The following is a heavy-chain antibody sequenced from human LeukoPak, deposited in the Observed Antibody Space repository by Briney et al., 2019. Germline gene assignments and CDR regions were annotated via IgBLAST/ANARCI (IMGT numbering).Heavy chain of an antibody. Sequence: GGSLRLSCAASGFTFSTYAMSWVRQAPGKGLEWVSGISSSGVITYYADSVKGRFTISRDNSKNTLYLQMNSLRAEDTAVYYCAKLSGWDRWFDPWGQGTLVTVSS. CDR1: GFTFSTYA. J-gene: IGHJ5*02. CDR2: ISSSGVIT. V-gene: IGHV3-23*01. D-gene: IGHD6-19*01. CDR3: AKLSGWDRWFDP.